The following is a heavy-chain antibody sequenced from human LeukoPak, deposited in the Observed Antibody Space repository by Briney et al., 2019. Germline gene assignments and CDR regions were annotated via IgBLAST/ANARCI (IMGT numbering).Heavy chain of an antibody. J-gene: IGHJ4*02. Sequence: PGGSLRLSCAASGFTFSSYSMNWVRQAPGKGLEWVSSISSSSSYIYYADSVKGRFTISRDNAKNSLYLQMNSLRAEDTALYYCAKAQRGRWDDRMFDYWGQGTLVTVSS. V-gene: IGHV3-21*04. D-gene: IGHD5-24*01. CDR2: ISSSSSYI. CDR1: GFTFSSYS. CDR3: AKAQRGRWDDRMFDY.